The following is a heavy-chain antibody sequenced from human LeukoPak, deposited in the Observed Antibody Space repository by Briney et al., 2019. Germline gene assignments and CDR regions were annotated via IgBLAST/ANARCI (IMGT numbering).Heavy chain of an antibody. V-gene: IGHV3-74*01. CDR2: IKSDGSST. Sequence: GGSLRLSCSASGFTFSSYWMHWVRQVPGKGLVWVSRIKSDGSSTSYADSVKGRFTISRDNVKNMLYLHMNSLRVEDTAVYYCAREVYYGSGNWFERWGQGTPVTVSS. D-gene: IGHD3-10*01. J-gene: IGHJ5*02. CDR1: GFTFSSYW. CDR3: AREVYYGSGNWFER.